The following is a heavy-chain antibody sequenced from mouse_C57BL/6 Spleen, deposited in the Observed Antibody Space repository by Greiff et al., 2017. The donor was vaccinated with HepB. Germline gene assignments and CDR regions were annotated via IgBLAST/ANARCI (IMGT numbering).Heavy chain of an antibody. D-gene: IGHD1-1*01. V-gene: IGHV1-53*01. J-gene: IGHJ4*01. CDR2: INPSNGGT. Sequence: QVQLQQPGTELVKPGASVKLSCKASGYTFTSYWMHWVKQRPGQGLEWIGNINPSNGGTNYNEKFKSKATLTVDKSSSTAYMQLSSLTSEDSAVYYCARFQFITTVVAPYAMDYWGQGTSVTVSS. CDR3: ARFQFITTVVAPYAMDY. CDR1: GYTFTSYW.